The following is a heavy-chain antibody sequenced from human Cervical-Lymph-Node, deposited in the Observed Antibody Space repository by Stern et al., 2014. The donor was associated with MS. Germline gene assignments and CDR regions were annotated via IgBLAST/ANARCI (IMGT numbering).Heavy chain of an antibody. CDR1: GFTFSRYW. J-gene: IGHJ6*02. V-gene: IGHV3-7*01. Sequence: EVQLVESGGGLVQPGGSLRLSCAASGFTFSRYWMSWVRQAPGKGLEWVANIKQDGSEKYYVDSVKGRFTISRDNAKNSLYLQMNSLRAEDTAVYYCARDSRGYYDSSGYYGYYYYGMDVWGQGTTVTVSS. D-gene: IGHD3-22*01. CDR2: IKQDGSEK. CDR3: ARDSRGYYDSSGYYGYYYYGMDV.